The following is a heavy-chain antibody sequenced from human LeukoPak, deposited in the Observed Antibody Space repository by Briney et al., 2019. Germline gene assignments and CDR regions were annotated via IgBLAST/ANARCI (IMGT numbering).Heavy chain of an antibody. V-gene: IGHV3-30*02. CDR2: IRYDGTNK. CDR1: GFTFSSYG. D-gene: IGHD3-10*01. J-gene: IGHJ4*02. Sequence: GGSLRLSCAASGFTFSSYGMHWVRQAPGKGLEWVAFIRYDGTNKQYADSVRGRFTISRDNSKNTLYLQMNSLRADDTAVYYCARQHYYGSGTLYYFDYWGQGTLVTVSS. CDR3: ARQHYYGSGTLYYFDY.